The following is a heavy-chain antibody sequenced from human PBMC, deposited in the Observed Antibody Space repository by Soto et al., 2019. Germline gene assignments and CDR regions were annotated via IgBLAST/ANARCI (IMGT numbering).Heavy chain of an antibody. Sequence: GGALRLSCAASGFTFSSYSMNWCRQAPGKGLEWVSSISSSSSYIYYADSVKGRFTISRDNAKNSLYLQMNSLRAEDTAVYYCARSPTNKPPWFDPWGQGTLVTVSS. J-gene: IGHJ5*02. V-gene: IGHV3-21*01. CDR2: ISSSSSYI. CDR3: ARSPTNKPPWFDP. CDR1: GFTFSSYS.